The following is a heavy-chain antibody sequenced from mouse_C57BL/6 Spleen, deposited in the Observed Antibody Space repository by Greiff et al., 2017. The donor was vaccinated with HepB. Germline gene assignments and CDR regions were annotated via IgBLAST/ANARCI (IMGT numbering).Heavy chain of an antibody. V-gene: IGHV1-20*01. CDR3: ARGSYYGNYDAMDY. J-gene: IGHJ4*01. CDR2: INPYNGDT. Sequence: EVQLQQSGPELVKPGDSVKISCEASGYSFTGYFMNWVMQSHGKSLEWIGRINPYNGDTFYNQKFKGKATLTVDKSSSTAHMELRSLTSEDSAVYYCARGSYYGNYDAMDYWGLGTSVTVSS. CDR1: GYSFTGYF. D-gene: IGHD2-1*01.